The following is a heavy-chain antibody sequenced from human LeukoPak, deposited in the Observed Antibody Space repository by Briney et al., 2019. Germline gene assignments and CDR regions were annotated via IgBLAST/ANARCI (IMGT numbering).Heavy chain of an antibody. J-gene: IGHJ6*03. CDR1: GGTFSSYA. CDR2: IIPIFGTA. D-gene: IGHD2-2*01. V-gene: IGHV1-69*13. Sequence: GASVKVSCKASGGTFSSYAISWVRQAPGQGLEWMGGIIPIFGTANYAQKFQGRVTITADESTSTAYMELSSLRSEDTAVYYCARGAGDIVVVPAAGGGYYYMDVWGKGTTVTVSS. CDR3: ARGAGDIVVVPAAGGGYYYMDV.